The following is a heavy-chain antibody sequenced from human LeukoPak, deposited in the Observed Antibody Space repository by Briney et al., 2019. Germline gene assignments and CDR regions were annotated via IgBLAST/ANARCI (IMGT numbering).Heavy chain of an antibody. CDR2: IYYSGST. CDR1: GGSISSYY. D-gene: IGHD6-19*01. CDR3: ARSPIAVLAVDY. J-gene: IGHJ4*02. V-gene: IGHV4-59*01. Sequence: PSETLSLTRTVSGGSISSYYWSWIRQPPGKGLEWIGYIYYSGSTNYNPSLKSRVTISVDTSKNQFSLKLSSVTAADTAVYYCARSPIAVLAVDYWGQGTLVTVSS.